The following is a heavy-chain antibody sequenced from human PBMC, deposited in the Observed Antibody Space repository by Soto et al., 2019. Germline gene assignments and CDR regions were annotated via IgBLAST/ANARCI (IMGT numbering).Heavy chain of an antibody. CDR1: GGSISSSSYY. CDR2: IYYSGST. CDR3: ARRGRIVGYSSSPPSYYYYYVMAV. V-gene: IGHV4-39*01. Sequence: SETLSLTCTVSGGSISSSSYYWGWIRQPPGKGLEWIGSIYYSGSTYYNPSLKSRVTISVDTSKNQFSLKLSSVTAADTAVYYCARRGRIVGYSSSPPSYYYYYVMAVWGQGTTVTVSS. J-gene: IGHJ6*02. D-gene: IGHD6-6*01.